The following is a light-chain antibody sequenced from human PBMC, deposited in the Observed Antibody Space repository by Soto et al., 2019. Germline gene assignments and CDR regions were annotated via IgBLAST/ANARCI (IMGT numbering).Light chain of an antibody. CDR3: SSYTSSSPLVV. V-gene: IGLV2-14*01. Sequence: QSALTQPASVSGSPGQSITISCTGTSSDVGGYKDVSWYQQHPGKAPKLMIYEVSNRPSGVSNRVSGSKSGNTASLTISGLQAEDEADYYCSSYTSSSPLVVFGGGTKVTVL. CDR1: SSDVGGYKD. CDR2: EVS. J-gene: IGLJ2*01.